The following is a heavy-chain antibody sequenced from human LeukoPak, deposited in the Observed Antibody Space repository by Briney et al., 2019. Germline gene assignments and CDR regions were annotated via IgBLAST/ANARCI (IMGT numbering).Heavy chain of an antibody. CDR1: GFTFSSYS. CDR2: ISSSSSCI. Sequence: PGGSLRLSCAASGFTFSSYSMNWVRQAPGKGLEWVSSISSSSSCIYYADSVKGRFTISRDNAKNSLYLQMNSLRAEDTALYYCGKDISAGGMDVWGQGTTVTVSS. V-gene: IGHV3-21*04. CDR3: GKDISAGGMDV. J-gene: IGHJ6*02. D-gene: IGHD3-10*01.